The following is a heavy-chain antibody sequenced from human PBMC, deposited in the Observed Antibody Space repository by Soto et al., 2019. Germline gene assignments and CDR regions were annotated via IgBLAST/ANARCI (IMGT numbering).Heavy chain of an antibody. CDR2: IKQDGSQK. Sequence: GGSLRLSCAASGFSFSSYLMNWVRQAPGKGLEWVANIKQDGSQKYYVDSVKGRFTISRDNAKNSLYLQMNSLRAEDTAIYYCAREDGNYYDSSGYNAFDIWGQGTMVTVSS. V-gene: IGHV3-7*03. CDR1: GFSFSSYL. J-gene: IGHJ3*02. CDR3: AREDGNYYDSSGYNAFDI. D-gene: IGHD3-22*01.